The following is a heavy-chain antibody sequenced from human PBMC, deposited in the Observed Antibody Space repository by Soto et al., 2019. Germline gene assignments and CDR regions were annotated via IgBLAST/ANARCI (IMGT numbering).Heavy chain of an antibody. J-gene: IGHJ6*02. CDR3: ARARYGSGSYYKGRYYYGMDV. Sequence: QVQLQESGPGLVKPSQTLSLTCTVSGGSISSGGYYWSWIRQHPGKGLEWIGYIYYSGSTYYHPSLTSRVTISVDSSKNQFSLKLSSVTAADTAVYYCARARYGSGSYYKGRYYYGMDVWGQGTTVTVSS. D-gene: IGHD3-10*01. CDR2: IYYSGST. V-gene: IGHV4-31*03. CDR1: GGSISSGGYY.